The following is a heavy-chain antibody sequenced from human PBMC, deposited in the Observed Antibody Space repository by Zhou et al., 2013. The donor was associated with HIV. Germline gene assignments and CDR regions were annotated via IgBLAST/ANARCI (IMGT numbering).Heavy chain of an antibody. V-gene: IGHV1-69*05. CDR3: ARDNDTFPLAAAVPDY. Sequence: QVQLVQSGAEVRKPGSSVKVSCRVSGGTFSSYAISWVRQAPGQGLEWMGGIIPIFGTANYAQKFQGRVTITTDESTSTAYMELSSLRSEDTAVYYCARDNDTFPLAAAVPDYWGQGTLVTVSS. CDR1: GGTFSSYA. J-gene: IGHJ4*02. D-gene: IGHD6-13*01. CDR2: IIPIFGTA.